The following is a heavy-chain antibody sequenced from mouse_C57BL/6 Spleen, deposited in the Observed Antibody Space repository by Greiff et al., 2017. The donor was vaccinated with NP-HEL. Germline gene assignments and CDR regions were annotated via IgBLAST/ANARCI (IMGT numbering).Heavy chain of an antibody. Sequence: QVQLQQSGAELVKPGASVKLSCKASGYTFTSYWMHWVKQRPGQGLEWIGMIHPNSGSTNYNEKFKSKATLTVDKSSSTAYMQLSSLTSEDSAVYYCAPYDSYAMDYWGQGTSVTVSS. J-gene: IGHJ4*01. CDR2: IHPNSGST. CDR3: APYDSYAMDY. CDR1: GYTFTSYW. V-gene: IGHV1-64*01.